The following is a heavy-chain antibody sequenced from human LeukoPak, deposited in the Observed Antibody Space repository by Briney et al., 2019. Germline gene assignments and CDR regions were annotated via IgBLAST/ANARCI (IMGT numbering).Heavy chain of an antibody. J-gene: IGHJ6*02. CDR1: GGSISSYY. V-gene: IGHV4-59*08. Sequence: SETLSLTCTVSGGSISSYYWSWIRQPPGKGLEWIGYIYYSGSTNYNPSLKSRVTISVDTSKNQFSLKLSTVTAADTAVYYCARLGSTPGYYYYYGMDVWGQGTTVTVSS. CDR2: IYYSGST. CDR3: ARLGSTPGYYYYYGMDV. D-gene: IGHD1-26*01.